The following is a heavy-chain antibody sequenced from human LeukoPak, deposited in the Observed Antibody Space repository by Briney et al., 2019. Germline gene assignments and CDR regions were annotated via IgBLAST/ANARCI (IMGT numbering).Heavy chain of an antibody. Sequence: GGSLRLSCAASGFTFSGYGMHWVRQAPGKGLVWVSRINTDGSSTNYADSVKGRFTISRDNAKNTVYLQMNSLRAEDTAVYYCAREPGSSPDFDYWGQGTLVTVSS. CDR2: INTDGSST. V-gene: IGHV3-74*01. J-gene: IGHJ4*02. CDR3: AREPGSSPDFDY. D-gene: IGHD6-6*01. CDR1: GFTFSGYG.